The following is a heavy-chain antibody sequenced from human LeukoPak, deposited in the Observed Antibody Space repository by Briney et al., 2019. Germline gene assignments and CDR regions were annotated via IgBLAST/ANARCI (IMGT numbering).Heavy chain of an antibody. V-gene: IGHV4-4*07. J-gene: IGHJ4*02. CDR1: GGSISSYY. CDR3: ARTSARGAQFDY. CDR2: IYSSGST. D-gene: IGHD3-10*01. Sequence: PSETLSLTCSVSGGSISSYYWSWIRPPAGKGLEWIGRIYSSGSTNYNPSLKTRVTMSLDTSKNQFSLNLTTVTAADTAVYYCARTSARGAQFDYWGQGTLVTVSS.